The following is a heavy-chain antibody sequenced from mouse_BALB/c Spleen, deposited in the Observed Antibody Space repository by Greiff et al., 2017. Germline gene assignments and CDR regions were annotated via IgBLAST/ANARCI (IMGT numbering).Heavy chain of an antibody. CDR2: ISDGGSYT. V-gene: IGHV5-4*02. CDR3: ARGGGHYAMDY. Sequence: VQLKESGGGLVKPGGSLKLSCAASGFTFSDYYMYWVRQTPEKRLEWVATISDGGSYTYYPDSVKGRFTISRDNAKNNLYLQMSSLKSEDTAMYYCARGGGHYAMDYWGQGTSVTVSS. CDR1: GFTFSDYY. J-gene: IGHJ4*01.